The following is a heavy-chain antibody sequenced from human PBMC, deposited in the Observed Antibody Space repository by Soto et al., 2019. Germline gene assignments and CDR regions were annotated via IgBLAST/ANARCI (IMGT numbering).Heavy chain of an antibody. Sequence: ASVKVSCKASGYTFTSYGISWVRQAPGQGLEWMGWISAYNGNTNYAQKLQGRVTMTTDTSTSTAYMELRSLRSDDTAVYYCARVGNYDFWSGYYNYYYYGMDVWGQATTVTVSS. CDR3: ARVGNYDFWSGYYNYYYYGMDV. J-gene: IGHJ6*02. V-gene: IGHV1-18*01. CDR1: GYTFTSYG. D-gene: IGHD3-3*01. CDR2: ISAYNGNT.